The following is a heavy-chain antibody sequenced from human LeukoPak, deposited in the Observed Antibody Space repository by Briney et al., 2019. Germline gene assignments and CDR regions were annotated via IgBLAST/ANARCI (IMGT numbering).Heavy chain of an antibody. J-gene: IGHJ4*02. CDR2: IIPIFGIA. V-gene: IGHV1-69*04. CDR3: ASGGPDIVVVPAAAYFDY. CDR1: GGTFSSYA. D-gene: IGHD2-2*01. Sequence: SVKVSCKASGGTFSSYAFSWVRQAPGQGLEWMGRIIPIFGIANYAQKFQGRVTITADKSTSTASMELSSLRSEDTAVYYCASGGPDIVVVPAAAYFDYWGQGTLVTVSS.